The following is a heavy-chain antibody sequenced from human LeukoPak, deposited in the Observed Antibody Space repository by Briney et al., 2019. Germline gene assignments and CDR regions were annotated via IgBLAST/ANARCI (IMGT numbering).Heavy chain of an antibody. CDR2: IGGNGDTT. D-gene: IGHD2-2*01. CDR3: VKDEGYCSSVSCSPSY. Sequence: VGSPRLSCAASGFNFRDYPMHWVRHALGKGLEYVSPIGGNGDTTYYEDSVKGRVTISRDNSKNTLYLQLSSLRVEDTAVYYCVKDEGYCSSVSCSPSYWGQGTLVTVSS. V-gene: IGHV3-64D*06. J-gene: IGHJ4*02. CDR1: GFNFRDYP.